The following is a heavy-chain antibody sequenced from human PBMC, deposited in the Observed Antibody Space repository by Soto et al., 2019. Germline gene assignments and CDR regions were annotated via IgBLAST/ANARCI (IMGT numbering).Heavy chain of an antibody. J-gene: IGHJ6*02. CDR2: ISGSGIST. D-gene: IGHD4-4*01. CDR1: GFTFSTYP. Sequence: EAQLSESGGGLVQPGGSLRLSCAASGFTFSTYPMSWVRQAPGKGLEWVSGISGSGISTYYADSVKGRFTISRDNSKNTVFLQINSLRAEDTAVYYCAKPPVITASYYYYDMDVWGQGTTVTVSS. CDR3: AKPPVITASYYYYDMDV. V-gene: IGHV3-23*01.